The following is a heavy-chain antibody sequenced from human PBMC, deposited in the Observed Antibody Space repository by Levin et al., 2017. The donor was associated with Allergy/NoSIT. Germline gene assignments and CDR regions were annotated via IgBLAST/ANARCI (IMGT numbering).Heavy chain of an antibody. CDR2: ISGSNGNT. V-gene: IGHV1-18*01. CDR1: GYTFNRYD. D-gene: IGHD6-13*01. Sequence: ASVKVSCKASGYTFNRYDITWVRQAPGQGLEWMGWISGSNGNTNYAWNVQGRVTVTTDTSTSTSYMELRSLRSDDTAVYYCARGGAVAGYDYWGQGTLVTVSS. J-gene: IGHJ4*02. CDR3: ARGGAVAGYDY.